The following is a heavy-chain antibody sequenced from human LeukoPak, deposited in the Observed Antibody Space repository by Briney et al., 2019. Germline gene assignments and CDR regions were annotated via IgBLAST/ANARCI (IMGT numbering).Heavy chain of an antibody. CDR2: IYYSGST. J-gene: IGHJ4*02. Sequence: SETLSLTCTVSGGSISSSSYYWSWIRQPPGKGLEWIGYIYYSGSTNYNPSLKSRVTISVDTSKNQFSLKLSSVTAADTAVYYCARVLVGYYYDSSGYYVFDYWGQGTLVTVSS. CDR1: GGSISSSSYY. D-gene: IGHD3-22*01. V-gene: IGHV4-61*01. CDR3: ARVLVGYYYDSSGYYVFDY.